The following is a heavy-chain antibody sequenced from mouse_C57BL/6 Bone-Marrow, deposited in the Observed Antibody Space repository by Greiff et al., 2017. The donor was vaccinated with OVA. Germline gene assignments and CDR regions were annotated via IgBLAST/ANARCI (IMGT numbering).Heavy chain of an antibody. J-gene: IGHJ2*01. D-gene: IGHD1-1*01. CDR2: IRNKANGYTT. Sequence: EVQVVESGGGLVQPGGSLSLSCAASGFTFTDYYMSWVRQPPGKALEWLGFIRNKANGYTTEYSASVKGRFTISRDNSQSILYLQMNALRAEDSATYYCARSTTVVYFDYWGQGTTLTVSS. CDR3: ARSTTVVYFDY. CDR1: GFTFTDYY. V-gene: IGHV7-3*01.